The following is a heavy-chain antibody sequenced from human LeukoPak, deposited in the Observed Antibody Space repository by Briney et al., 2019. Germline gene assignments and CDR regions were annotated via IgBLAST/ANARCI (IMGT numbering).Heavy chain of an antibody. CDR2: ISGSGGST. CDR3: AKLTGIVVVPAAGFDY. CDR1: GFTFSRFA. D-gene: IGHD2-2*01. J-gene: IGHJ4*02. V-gene: IGHV3-23*01. Sequence: SGGSLRLSCAASGFTFSRFAMSWVRQAPGKGLEWVSAISGSGGSTYHADSVKGRFTISRDNSKSTLYLQMNRLRVEDTALYYCAKLTGIVVVPAAGFDYWGQGTLVTVSS.